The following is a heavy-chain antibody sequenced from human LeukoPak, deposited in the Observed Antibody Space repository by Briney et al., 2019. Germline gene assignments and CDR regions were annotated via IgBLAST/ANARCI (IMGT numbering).Heavy chain of an antibody. D-gene: IGHD5-12*01. J-gene: IGHJ4*02. CDR3: AREHSGCEYFFDY. CDR1: GYSISNGYF. Sequence: PSETLSLTCTVSGYSISNGYFWGWIRQPPGKGLEWIGNIYHSGSTYYNPSLKNRVTISVDRSKNQFSLKLTSVTAADTAVYFCAREHSGCEYFFDYWGQGALVTVSS. CDR2: IYHSGST. V-gene: IGHV4-38-2*02.